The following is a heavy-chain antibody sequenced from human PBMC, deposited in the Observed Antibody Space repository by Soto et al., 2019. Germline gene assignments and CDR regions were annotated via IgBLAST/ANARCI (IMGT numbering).Heavy chain of an antibody. J-gene: IGHJ6*03. CDR3: ALARRTGTGAYLAA. CDR2: VRDKTNGYST. V-gene: IGHV3-72*01. D-gene: IGHD2-8*02. CDR1: GFIFSDHY. Sequence: DVQVVESGGGLVQPGGSLRLSCTGSGFIFSDHYIDWARQAPGKGLEWIGRVRDKTNGYSTAYGASVKGRFIISRDDLKDVVYLQMDSLRSEDTAVYYCALARRTGTGAYLAAWGKGTIVIVAS.